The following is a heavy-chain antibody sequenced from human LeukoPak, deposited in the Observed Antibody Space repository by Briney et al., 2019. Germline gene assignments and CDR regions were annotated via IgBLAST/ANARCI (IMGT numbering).Heavy chain of an antibody. CDR3: ARDRDYGDYNTQDLFVY. CDR2: INAGNGNT. Sequence: ASVKVSCKASGYTFTSYAMHWVRQAPGQRLEWMGWINAGNGNTKYSQKFQGRVTITRDTSASTAYMELRSLRSDDTAVYYCARDRDYGDYNTQDLFVYWGQGTLVTVSS. V-gene: IGHV1-3*01. CDR1: GYTFTSYA. D-gene: IGHD4-17*01. J-gene: IGHJ4*02.